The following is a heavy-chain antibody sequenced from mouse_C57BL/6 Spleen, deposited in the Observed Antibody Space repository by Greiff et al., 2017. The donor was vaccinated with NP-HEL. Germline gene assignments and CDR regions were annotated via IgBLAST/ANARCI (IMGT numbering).Heavy chain of an antibody. V-gene: IGHV1-64*01. CDR1: GYTFTSYW. CDR3: AKVTHYGYDGYAMDY. Sequence: VQLQQPGAELVKPGASVKLSCKASGYTFTSYWMHWVKQRPGQGLEWIGMIHPNSGSTNYNEKFKSKATLTVDKSSSTAYMQLSSLTSEDSAVYYCAKVTHYGYDGYAMDYWGQGTSVTVSS. CDR2: IHPNSGST. D-gene: IGHD2-2*01. J-gene: IGHJ4*01.